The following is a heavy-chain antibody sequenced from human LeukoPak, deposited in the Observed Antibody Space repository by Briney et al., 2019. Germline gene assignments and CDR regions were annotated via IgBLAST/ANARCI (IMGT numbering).Heavy chain of an antibody. V-gene: IGHV1-18*01. CDR3: ARGGKGNADGYNQALDY. CDR1: DYTFTSYG. Sequence: ASVKVSCKASDYTFTSYGITWVRQAPGQGLEWMGWISAFNGNTNYAQNLQGRVTMTTDTSTSTSYMELRSLRSDDTAVYYCARGGKGNADGYNQALDYWGQGTLVTVSS. J-gene: IGHJ4*02. D-gene: IGHD5-24*01. CDR2: ISAFNGNT.